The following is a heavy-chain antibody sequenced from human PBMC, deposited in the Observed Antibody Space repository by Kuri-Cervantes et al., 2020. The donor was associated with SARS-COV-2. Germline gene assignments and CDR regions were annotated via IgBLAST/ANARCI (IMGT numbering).Heavy chain of an antibody. CDR1: GGSFSGYY. Sequence: SETLSLTCAVYGGSFSGYYWSWIRQPPGKGLEWIGYIYYSGSINYNPSLKSRVTISVDTSKDQFYLKLSSVTAADTAVYYCAREGLLWSNWFDPWGQGTLVTVSS. V-gene: IGHV4-59*01. CDR3: AREGLLWSNWFDP. D-gene: IGHD3-10*01. J-gene: IGHJ5*02. CDR2: IYYSGSI.